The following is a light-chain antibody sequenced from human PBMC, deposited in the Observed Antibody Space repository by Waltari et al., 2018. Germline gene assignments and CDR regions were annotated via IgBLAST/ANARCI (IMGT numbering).Light chain of an antibody. CDR2: NNS. CDR1: SSNIGAGYD. Sequence: QSDLTQPPSVSGAPGQRVIISCTGSSSNIGAGYDVHWYQQVPGTAPKLLIHNNSNRPSGVPDRFSGSKSGTSASLAITGLQAEDDADYYCQSYDSSLSGYVFGTGTKVTVL. V-gene: IGLV1-40*01. J-gene: IGLJ1*01. CDR3: QSYDSSLSGYV.